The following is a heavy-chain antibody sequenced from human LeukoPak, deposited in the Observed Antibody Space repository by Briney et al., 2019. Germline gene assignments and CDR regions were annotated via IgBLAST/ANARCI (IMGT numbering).Heavy chain of an antibody. D-gene: IGHD1-7*01. CDR3: AKDPTGEIEELPPLAS. CDR2: TSHDGGKK. V-gene: IGHV3-30*18. J-gene: IGHJ4*02. Sequence: GGSLRLSCEASGFTFNTYAMHWVRQAPGKGLEWVAVTSHDGGKKYYADSVKGRFSISRDNSKNTLYLQMSSLRAEDTAVYYCAKDPTGEIEELPPLASWGQGTLVTVSS. CDR1: GFTFNTYA.